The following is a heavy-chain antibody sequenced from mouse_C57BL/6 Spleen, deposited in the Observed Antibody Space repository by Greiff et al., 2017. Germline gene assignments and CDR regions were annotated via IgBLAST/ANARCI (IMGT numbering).Heavy chain of an antibody. V-gene: IGHV1-15*01. CDR2: IDPETGGT. Sequence: VQLQQSGAELVRPGASVTLSCKASGYTFTDYEMHWVKQTPVHGLEWIGAIDPETGGTAYNQKFKGKAILTADKSSSTAYMELRRLTSEDSAVYYCTRQDSSGWRYAMDYWGQGTSVTVSS. J-gene: IGHJ4*01. CDR1: GYTFTDYE. CDR3: TRQDSSGWRYAMDY. D-gene: IGHD3-2*02.